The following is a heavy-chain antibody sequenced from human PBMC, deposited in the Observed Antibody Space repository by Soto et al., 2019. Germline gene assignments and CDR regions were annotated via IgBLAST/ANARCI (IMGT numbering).Heavy chain of an antibody. Sequence: PGGSLRLSCAASGFTFSSYGMHWVRQAPGKGLEWVAVIWYDGSNKYYADSVKGRFTISRDNSKNTLYLQMNSLRAEDTAVYYCARDGVVADRVYAIWSPYYYYGMDVWGQGTTVTVS. V-gene: IGHV3-33*01. J-gene: IGHJ6*02. CDR2: IWYDGSNK. CDR3: ARDGVVADRVYAIWSPYYYYGMDV. D-gene: IGHD2-8*01. CDR1: GFTFSSYG.